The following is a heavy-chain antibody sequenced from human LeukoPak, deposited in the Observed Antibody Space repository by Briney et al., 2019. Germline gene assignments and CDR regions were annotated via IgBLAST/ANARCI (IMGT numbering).Heavy chain of an antibody. CDR1: GFTFRRFG. CDR2: IWYDWHNK. D-gene: IGHD6-25*01. CDR3: AKDGPGSAVGPFSHYMDV. V-gene: IGHV3-33*06. J-gene: IGHJ6*03. Sequence: GGSLRLSCVASGFTFRRFGMHWVRQAPGKGLEWVALIWYDWHNKYYTDSVKGRFTISRDNSNNTLYLQINNLRAEDTAVYYCAKDGPGSAVGPFSHYMDVWGKGTTVIVSS.